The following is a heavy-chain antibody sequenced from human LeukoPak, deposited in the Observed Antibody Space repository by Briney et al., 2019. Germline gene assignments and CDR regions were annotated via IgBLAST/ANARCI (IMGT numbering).Heavy chain of an antibody. CDR1: GFTFSSYA. CDR2: ISGSGGRK. D-gene: IGHD3-10*01. Sequence: PGGALRLSCAGCGFTFSSYAMSWVGQAPGKGGEGVAAISGSGGRKYYADSVKGRFTISRDNSKTTLYLQMNSLRAEDTALYYCAKGGPGLYYYPRYYFDYWGQGTLVTVSS. CDR3: AKGGPGLYYYPRYYFDY. V-gene: IGHV3-23*01. J-gene: IGHJ4*02.